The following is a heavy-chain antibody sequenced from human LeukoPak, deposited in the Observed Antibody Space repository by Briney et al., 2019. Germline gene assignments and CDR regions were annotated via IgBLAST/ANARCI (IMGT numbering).Heavy chain of an antibody. J-gene: IGHJ5*02. Sequence: ASVKVSCKASGYTFTGYYMHWVRQAPGQGLEWMGWINPNSGNTGYAQKFQGRVTFTRNTSISTAYMELSSLTSEDAAVYYCARGPSYRGTYNWFDPWGQGTLVTVSS. CDR2: INPNSGNT. V-gene: IGHV1-8*03. CDR1: GYTFTGYY. CDR3: ARGPSYRGTYNWFDP. D-gene: IGHD5-12*01.